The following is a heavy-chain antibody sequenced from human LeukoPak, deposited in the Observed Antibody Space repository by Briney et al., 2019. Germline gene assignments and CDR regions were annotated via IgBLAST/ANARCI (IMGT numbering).Heavy chain of an antibody. J-gene: IGHJ4*02. Sequence: SETLSLTCTVSGGSISSYYWSWIRQPPGRGLEWIGYIYYSGSTNYNPSLKSRVTISVDTSKNQFSLKLTSVTAADTAVYYCARAEINDYSRYWGQGIPVIVSS. V-gene: IGHV4-59*08. D-gene: IGHD4-11*01. CDR1: GGSISSYY. CDR3: ARAEINDYSRY. CDR2: IYYSGST.